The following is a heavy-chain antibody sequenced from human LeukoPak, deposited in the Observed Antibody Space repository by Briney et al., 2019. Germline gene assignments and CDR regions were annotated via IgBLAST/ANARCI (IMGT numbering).Heavy chain of an antibody. J-gene: IGHJ6*04. CDR2: IFSGGST. V-gene: IGHV3-53*01. Sequence: GGSLRLSCAASGFTVSSNYMSWVRQAPGKGLEWVSGIFSGGSTYYADSVKGGFTISRDNSKNTLYLQMNRLRAEDTAVYYCARENDMGYCSGGRCYKGYNAMDVWGKGTTVTVSS. D-gene: IGHD2-15*01. CDR1: GFTVSSNY. CDR3: ARENDMGYCSGGRCYKGYNAMDV.